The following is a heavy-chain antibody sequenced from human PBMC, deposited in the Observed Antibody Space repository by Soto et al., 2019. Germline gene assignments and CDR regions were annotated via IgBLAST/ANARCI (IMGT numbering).Heavy chain of an antibody. D-gene: IGHD2-15*01. J-gene: IGHJ5*02. Sequence: GSVKVSCKASGGTFRSYAISWVRQAPGQGLEWMGWISAYNGNTNYAQKLQGRVTMTTDTSASTAYMDLSSLRSEDTAVYYCARGIATGQLDPWGQGTLVTV. CDR2: ISAYNGNT. V-gene: IGHV1-18*01. CDR3: ARGIATGQLDP. CDR1: GGTFRSYA.